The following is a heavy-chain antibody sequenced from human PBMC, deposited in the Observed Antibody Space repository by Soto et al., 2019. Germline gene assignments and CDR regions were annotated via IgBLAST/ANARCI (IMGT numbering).Heavy chain of an antibody. CDR1: GFTFSSYG. CDR3: AKDIGDSTDYYSTLRAPDS. Sequence: PGGSLRLSCAASGFTFSSYGMHWVRQAPGKGLEWVSVMSYDGSNKHYADSVKGRFTISRDNSKNTLYLQMNSLRPEDTAVYYCAKDIGDSTDYYSTLRAPDSWGKGTLVTVST. V-gene: IGHV3-30*18. D-gene: IGHD3-22*01. J-gene: IGHJ5*01. CDR2: MSYDGSNK.